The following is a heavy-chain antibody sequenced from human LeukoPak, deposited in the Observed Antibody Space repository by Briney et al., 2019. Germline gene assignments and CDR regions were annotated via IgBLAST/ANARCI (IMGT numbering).Heavy chain of an antibody. V-gene: IGHV4-34*01. CDR3: ARALYGTIDY. CDR2: INHSGST. CDR1: GGSFSGYY. D-gene: IGHD3-10*01. J-gene: IGHJ4*02. Sequence: SETLSFTCAVYGGSFSGYYWSWIRRPPGKGLEWIGEINHSGSTNYNPSLKSRVTISVDTSKNQFSLKLSSVTAADTAVYYCARALYGTIDYWGQGTLVTVSS.